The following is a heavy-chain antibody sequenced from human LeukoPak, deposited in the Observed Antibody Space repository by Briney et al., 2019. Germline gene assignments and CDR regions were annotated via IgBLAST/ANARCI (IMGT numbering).Heavy chain of an antibody. CDR1: GFTFSSYW. CDR2: ISGSGGST. J-gene: IGHJ4*02. Sequence: SGGSLRLSCAASGFTFSSYWMHWVRQAPGKGLEWVSAISGSGGSTYYADSVKGRFTISRDNSKNTLYLQMNSLRAEDTAVYYCAKDPTTMIVMTDGVDYWGQGTLVTVSS. D-gene: IGHD3-22*01. CDR3: AKDPTTMIVMTDGVDY. V-gene: IGHV3-23*01.